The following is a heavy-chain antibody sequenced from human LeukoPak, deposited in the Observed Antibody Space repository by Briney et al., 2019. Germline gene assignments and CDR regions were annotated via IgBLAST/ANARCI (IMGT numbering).Heavy chain of an antibody. V-gene: IGHV1-18*04. Sequence: ASVKVSCKASGYTFTGYYMHWVRQAPGQGLEWMGWISAYNGNTNYAQKLQGRVTMTTDTSTSTAYMELRSLRSDDTAVYYCARDLVATPYYFDYWGQGTLVTVSS. J-gene: IGHJ4*02. CDR3: ARDLVATPYYFDY. D-gene: IGHD5-12*01. CDR1: GYTFTGYY. CDR2: ISAYNGNT.